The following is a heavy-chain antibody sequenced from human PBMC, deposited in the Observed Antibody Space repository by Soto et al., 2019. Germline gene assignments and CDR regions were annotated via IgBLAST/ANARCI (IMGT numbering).Heavy chain of an antibody. CDR1: GIIFSNYA. Sequence: XESLRLSCGASGIIFSNYAMNWVRQAPGKGLEWVSTISISDGRTYYADSVKGRFTISRDNSKHTLYLQMNSLRAEDTAVYYCAKDARSGWYPAFDIWGQGTMVTVSS. CDR3: AKDARSGWYPAFDI. D-gene: IGHD6-19*01. V-gene: IGHV3-23*01. CDR2: ISISDGRT. J-gene: IGHJ3*02.